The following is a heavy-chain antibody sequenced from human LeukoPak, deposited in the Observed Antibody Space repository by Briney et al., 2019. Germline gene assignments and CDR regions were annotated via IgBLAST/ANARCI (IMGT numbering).Heavy chain of an antibody. D-gene: IGHD1-26*01. CDR3: ARDGSYYEIDY. CDR2: IWYDGSNK. V-gene: IGHV3-33*08. Sequence: GGSLRLSCAVSGFTVSSSYMSWVRQAPGKGLEWVAVIWYDGSNKNYVDSVKGRFTISRDNSKNTLYLQMNSLRAEDTAVYYCARDGSYYEIDYWGQGTLVTVSS. CDR1: GFTVSSSY. J-gene: IGHJ4*02.